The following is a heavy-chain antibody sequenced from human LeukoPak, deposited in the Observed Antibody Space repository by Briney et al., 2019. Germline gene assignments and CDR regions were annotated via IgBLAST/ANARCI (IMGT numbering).Heavy chain of an antibody. CDR2: ISGSGGST. Sequence: GGSLRLSCAPSGFTFSSYAMSWVRQVPGKGLEWVSAISGSGGSTYYADSVKGRFTISRDNSKNTLYLQMNSLRAEDTAVYYCAKLSAMALLAAGGQGTLVTVSS. J-gene: IGHJ4*02. V-gene: IGHV3-23*01. CDR3: AKLSAMALLAA. CDR1: GFTFSSYA. D-gene: IGHD5-18*01.